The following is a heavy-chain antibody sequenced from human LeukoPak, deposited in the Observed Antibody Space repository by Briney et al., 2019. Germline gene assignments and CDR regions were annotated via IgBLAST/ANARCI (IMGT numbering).Heavy chain of an antibody. J-gene: IGHJ4*02. CDR2: INPSGGNT. CDR1: GYTFTNYY. V-gene: IGHV1-46*01. CDR3: ARGQVSDY. D-gene: IGHD3-10*01. Sequence: APVKVSCKASGYTFTNYYMHWVRQAPGQGLEWMGIINPSGGNTNYAQKFQGRVTMTRDTSTSTVYMELSSLRSEDTADYYCARGQVSDYWGQGTLVTVSS.